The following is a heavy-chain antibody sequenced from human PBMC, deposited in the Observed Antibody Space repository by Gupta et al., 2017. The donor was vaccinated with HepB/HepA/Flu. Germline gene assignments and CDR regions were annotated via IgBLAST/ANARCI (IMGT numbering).Heavy chain of an antibody. CDR1: GFTFSSYA. D-gene: IGHD1-26*01. J-gene: IGHJ1*01. V-gene: IGHV3-23*01. Sequence: EVQLLESGGGLAQPGGSLRLSCAASGFTFSSYAMSWVRQAPGEGLEWVSVISSSASRTNYADFVKGRFTISRDNSNNTLYLKMNSLRAEDTAVYYCAKFSSYSGRTVFQHWGQGTLVAVSS. CDR2: ISSSASRT. CDR3: AKFSSYSGRTVFQH.